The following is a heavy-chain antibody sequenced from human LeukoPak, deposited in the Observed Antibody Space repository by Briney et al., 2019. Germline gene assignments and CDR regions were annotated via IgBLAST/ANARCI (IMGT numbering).Heavy chain of an antibody. J-gene: IGHJ4*02. V-gene: IGHV3-74*01. D-gene: IGHD1-26*01. Sequence: RGGSLRLSCAASGFTFSTYRMHWVRQAPGKGLVWLSRINTDGSTTTYADSVKGRFTISRDNAKNTLYLQVDSLRAEDTAMYYSARGGVGSPTVDYWGQGTLVTLSS. CDR1: GFTFSTYR. CDR2: INTDGSTT. CDR3: ARGGVGSPTVDY.